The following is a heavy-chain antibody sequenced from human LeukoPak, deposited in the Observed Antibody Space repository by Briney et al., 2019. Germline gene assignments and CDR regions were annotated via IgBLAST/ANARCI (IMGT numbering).Heavy chain of an antibody. Sequence: SQTLSLTCAISGDSVSSNSVTWNWIRRSPSRGLEWLGRTYYRSTWYNDYAVSVRGRITVNPDTSKNQFSLHLNSVTPEDTAVYYCARRLTQYDCFDPWGQGTLVTVSS. J-gene: IGHJ5*02. V-gene: IGHV6-1*01. CDR3: ARRLTQYDCFDP. D-gene: IGHD2-2*01. CDR2: TYYRSTWYN. CDR1: GDSVSSNSVT.